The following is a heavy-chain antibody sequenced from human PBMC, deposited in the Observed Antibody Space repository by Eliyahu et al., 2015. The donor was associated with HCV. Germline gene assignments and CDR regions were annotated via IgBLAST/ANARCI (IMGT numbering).Heavy chain of an antibody. V-gene: IGHV4-34*02. CDR2: VSHSGST. J-gene: IGHJ5*02. CDR3: ACAADNWNSRQTWFDP. Sequence: QVQLQQWGAGLLKPSETLSLTCAVYGGSFSAYYWSWIRQPPGKGLEWIGEVSHSGSTNYNTSLKSRVTISVDTSKNQFSLNLISVTAADTAVYYCACAADNWNSRQTWFDPWGQGTPVTVSS. CDR1: GGSFSAYY. D-gene: IGHD1-7*01.